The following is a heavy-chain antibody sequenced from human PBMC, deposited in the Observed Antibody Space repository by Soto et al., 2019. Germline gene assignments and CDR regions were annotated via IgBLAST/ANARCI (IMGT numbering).Heavy chain of an antibody. D-gene: IGHD3-3*01. CDR2: INPATGAA. CDR3: ARGGGVGVAGSAAFDM. Sequence: QLHLVHSGAVVKKPGASVTVSCSASGYPGTAYYMHWVRQAPGRGLEWMGGINPATGAAKYTQTFPGRVNVPRDTSTSTVFMEPSGLTSEDTAVFYCARGGGVGVAGSAAFDMWGQGTLVTVSS. J-gene: IGHJ3*02. CDR1: GYPGTAYY. V-gene: IGHV1-2*02.